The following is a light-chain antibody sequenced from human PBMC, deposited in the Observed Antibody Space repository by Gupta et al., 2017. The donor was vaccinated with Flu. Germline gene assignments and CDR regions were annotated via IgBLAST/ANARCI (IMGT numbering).Light chain of an antibody. CDR2: ENK. CDR3: CSYATASWV. J-gene: IGLJ3*02. V-gene: IGLV2-23*01. CDR1: SNDVESYNL. Sequence: QSALTHPASVSVSPGQSITISCTGTSNDVESYNLFSCYQQHPGKVPKLMIYENKKRPSGVSNRFSGSKSGNTASLTISGLQAEDEADYYCCSYATASWVFGGGTKVTVL.